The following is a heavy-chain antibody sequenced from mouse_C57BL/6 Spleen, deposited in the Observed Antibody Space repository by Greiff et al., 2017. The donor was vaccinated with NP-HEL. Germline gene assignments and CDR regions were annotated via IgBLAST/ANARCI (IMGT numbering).Heavy chain of an antibody. V-gene: IGHV1-26*01. J-gene: IGHJ2*01. CDR1: GYTFTDYY. CDR3: ARLNYYGSSSDY. Sequence: VQLQQSGPELVKPGASVKISCKASGYTFTDYYMNWVKQSHGKSLEWIGDINPGSGSTNYNEKFKSKATLTVDTSSSTAYMQLSSLTSEDSAVYYCARLNYYGSSSDYWGQGTTLTVSS. D-gene: IGHD1-1*01. CDR2: INPGSGST.